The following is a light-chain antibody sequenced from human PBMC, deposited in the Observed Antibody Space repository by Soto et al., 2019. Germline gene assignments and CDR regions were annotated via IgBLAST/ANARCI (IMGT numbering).Light chain of an antibody. Sequence: QSALIQPASVSGSPGQSITISCNGTNNDIGGFDFVSWYHQYPGKAPELVIYEVSNRPSGVSNRFSGSKAGNTASLTISGLQAEDEADYYCSSYRSSGTWVFGGGTKLTVL. J-gene: IGLJ3*02. CDR2: EVS. CDR3: SSYRSSGTWV. V-gene: IGLV2-14*01. CDR1: NNDIGGFDF.